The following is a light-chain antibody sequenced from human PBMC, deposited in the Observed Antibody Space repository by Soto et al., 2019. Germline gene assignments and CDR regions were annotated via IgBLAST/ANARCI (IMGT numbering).Light chain of an antibody. Sequence: EIVMTQSPATLSVSPGERATLSCRASESVRSDLVWYQQKPGQAPRLLIYGASTRSTGIPARFSGSGSGTEFTLTISSLQSEDFAVYYCLQYYITPLTFGGGTKVEVK. CDR3: LQYYITPLT. CDR2: GAS. V-gene: IGKV3-15*01. CDR1: ESVRSD. J-gene: IGKJ4*01.